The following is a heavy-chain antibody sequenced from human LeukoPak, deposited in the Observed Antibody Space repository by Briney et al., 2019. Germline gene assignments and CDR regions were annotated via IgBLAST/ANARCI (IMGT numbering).Heavy chain of an antibody. V-gene: IGHV1-2*04. CDR2: INPNSGGT. CDR1: GYTFTGYY. Sequence: ASVKVSCKASGYTFTGYYMHWVRQAPGQGLEWMGWINPNSGGTNYAQKFQGWVTMTRDTSISTAYMELSRLRSDDTAVYYCARDRGEVSRAFDIWGQGTMVTVSS. D-gene: IGHD3-10*01. J-gene: IGHJ3*02. CDR3: ARDRGEVSRAFDI.